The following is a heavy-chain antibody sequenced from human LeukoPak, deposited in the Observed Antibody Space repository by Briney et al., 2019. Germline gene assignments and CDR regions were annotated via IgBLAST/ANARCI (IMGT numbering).Heavy chain of an antibody. CDR3: AKSWSGDQDYFDS. CDR1: GFTFTNYA. D-gene: IGHD4-17*01. CDR2: VSYVGSNI. Sequence: GGSLTLSCAASGFTFTNYAMHWVRQAPGKGLEWVAVVSYVGSNIFYADSVKGRFTISRGNSKNTLYLQMSSLRAEDTAVYYCAKSWSGDQDYFDSWGQGTLVTVSS. V-gene: IGHV3-30*18. J-gene: IGHJ4*02.